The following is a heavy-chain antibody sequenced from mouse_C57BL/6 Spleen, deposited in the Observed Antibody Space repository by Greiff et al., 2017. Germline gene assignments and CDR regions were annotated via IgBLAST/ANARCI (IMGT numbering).Heavy chain of an antibody. D-gene: IGHD1-1*01. V-gene: IGHV5-16*01. CDR3: ARADYGSSYRGYFDY. Sequence: EVKLVESEGGLVQPGSSMKLSCTASGFTFSDYYMAWVRQVPEKGLEWVANINYDGSSTYYLDSLKSRFIISRDNAKNILFLQMSSLKSEDTATYYCARADYGSSYRGYFDYWGQGTTLTVSS. CDR1: GFTFSDYY. J-gene: IGHJ2*01. CDR2: INYDGSST.